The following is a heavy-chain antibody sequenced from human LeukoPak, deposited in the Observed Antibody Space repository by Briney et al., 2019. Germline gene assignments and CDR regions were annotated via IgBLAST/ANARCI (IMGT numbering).Heavy chain of an antibody. V-gene: IGHV3-23*01. J-gene: IGHJ4*02. D-gene: IGHD4-17*01. CDR1: GFTFSSYA. Sequence: GGSLRLSCAASGFTFSSYAMSWVAQAPGKGVEWVSTISGSGGNTYYADSVKGRFTISRDNSKNTLYLQMNSLRAEDTAVYYCAKESLRNTVTTRSEADYWGQGTLVTVSS. CDR3: AKESLRNTVTTRSEADY. CDR2: ISGSGGNT.